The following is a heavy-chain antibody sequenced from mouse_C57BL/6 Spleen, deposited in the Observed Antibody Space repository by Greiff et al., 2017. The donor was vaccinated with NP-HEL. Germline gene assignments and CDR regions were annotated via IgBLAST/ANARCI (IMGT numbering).Heavy chain of an antibody. J-gene: IGHJ2*01. V-gene: IGHV3-6*01. CDR1: GYSITSGYY. CDR2: ISYDGSN. CDR3: ARATGRGWYYFDY. Sequence: EVKLQESGPGLVKPSQSLSLTCSVTGYSITSGYYWNWIRQLPGNKLEWMGYISYDGSNNYNPSLKNRISITRDTSKNQFFLKLNSVTTEDTATYYCARATGRGWYYFDYWGQGTTLTVSS. D-gene: IGHD1-1*02.